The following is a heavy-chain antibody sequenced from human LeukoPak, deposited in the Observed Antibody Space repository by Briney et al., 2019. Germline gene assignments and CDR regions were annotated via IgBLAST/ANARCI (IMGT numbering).Heavy chain of an antibody. V-gene: IGHV4-30-2*01. CDR2: IYHSGST. D-gene: IGHD5-18*01. CDR1: GGSISSGGYS. CDR3: ARHPYSYGYGTFDY. Sequence: SETLSLTCAVSGGSISSGGYSWSWIRQPPGKGLEWIGYIYHSGSTNYNPSLKSRVTISVDTSKNQFSLKLSSVTAADTAVYYCARHPYSYGYGTFDYWGQGTLVTVSS. J-gene: IGHJ4*02.